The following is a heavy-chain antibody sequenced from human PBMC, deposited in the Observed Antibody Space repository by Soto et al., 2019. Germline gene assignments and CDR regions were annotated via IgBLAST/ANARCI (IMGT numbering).Heavy chain of an antibody. CDR3: AKDHDYGDEHFDY. D-gene: IGHD4-17*01. Sequence: PVGPLRDSWTASEFTFSSYARSWVLQNPVKGLEWVSAISGSGGITYYADSVKGRFTISRDNSKNTLYLQMNSLRAEDTAVYYCAKDHDYGDEHFDYWGQGTLVTVS. CDR1: EFTFSSYA. V-gene: IGHV3-23*01. CDR2: ISGSGGIT. J-gene: IGHJ4*02.